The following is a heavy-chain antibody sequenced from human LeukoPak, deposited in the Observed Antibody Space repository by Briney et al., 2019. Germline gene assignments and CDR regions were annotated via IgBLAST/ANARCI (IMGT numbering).Heavy chain of an antibody. D-gene: IGHD5-18*01. Sequence: GRSLRLSCAASGFTFSSYAMHWVRQAPGKGLEWVAVISYDGSNKYYADSVKGRFTISRDNSKNTLYLQTNSLRAEDTAVYYCARGSYGFGYWGQGTLVTVSS. CDR3: ARGSYGFGY. CDR1: GFTFSSYA. CDR2: ISYDGSNK. J-gene: IGHJ4*02. V-gene: IGHV3-30-3*01.